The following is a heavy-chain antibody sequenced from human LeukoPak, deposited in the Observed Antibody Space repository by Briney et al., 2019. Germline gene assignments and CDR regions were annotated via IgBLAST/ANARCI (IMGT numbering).Heavy chain of an antibody. D-gene: IGHD2-2*01. Sequence: SETLSLTCAVYGGSFSGYYWSWIRQPPGKGLEWIGEINHSGSTNYNPSLKSRVTISVDTSKNQFSLKLSSVTAADTTNYYCARRRYQLHRRYFDLWGRGTLVTVSS. CDR3: ARRRYQLHRRYFDL. CDR2: INHSGST. J-gene: IGHJ2*01. V-gene: IGHV4-34*01. CDR1: GGSFSGYY.